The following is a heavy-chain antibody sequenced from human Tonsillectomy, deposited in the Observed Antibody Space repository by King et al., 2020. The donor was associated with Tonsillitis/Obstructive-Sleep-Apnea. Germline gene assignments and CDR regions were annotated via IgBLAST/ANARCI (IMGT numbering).Heavy chain of an antibody. D-gene: IGHD5-18*01. CDR3: ARGGWIHRFDY. CDR1: GFIVSSNY. CDR2: IYSGGST. J-gene: IGHJ4*02. V-gene: IGHV3-53*01. Sequence: VQLVESGGGLIQSGGSLRLSCAASGFIVSSNYMSWVRQAPGKGLEWVSVIYSGGSTYYADSVKGLFTISRDNSKNTLYLQMNSLRAEDTAVYYCARGGWIHRFDYWGQGTLVTVSS.